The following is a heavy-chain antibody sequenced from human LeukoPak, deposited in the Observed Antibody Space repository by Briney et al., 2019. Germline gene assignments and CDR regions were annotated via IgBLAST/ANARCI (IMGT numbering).Heavy chain of an antibody. CDR2: IWYDGSNK. CDR3: ARSYYYDSSHTVDY. CDR1: GFTFSSYG. V-gene: IGHV3-33*01. Sequence: GGSLRLSCAASGFTFSSYGMHWVRQAPGKGLEWVAVIWYDGSNKYYADSVKGRFTISRDNSKNTLYLQMNSLRAEDTAVYYCARSYYYDSSHTVDYWGQGTLVTVSS. D-gene: IGHD3-22*01. J-gene: IGHJ4*02.